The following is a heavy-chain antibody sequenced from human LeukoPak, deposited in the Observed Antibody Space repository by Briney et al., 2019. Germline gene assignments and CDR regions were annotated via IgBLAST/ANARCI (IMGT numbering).Heavy chain of an antibody. D-gene: IGHD2-2*01. J-gene: IGHJ6*03. Sequence: PSETLSLTCTVSGGSISSGSYYWSWIRQPAGKGLEWIGRIYTSGSTNYNPSLKSRVTISVDTSKNQFSLKLSSVTAADTAVYYCARAPVVPAAYYYYMDVWGKGTTVTVSS. V-gene: IGHV4-61*02. CDR2: IYTSGST. CDR1: GGSISSGSYY. CDR3: ARAPVVPAAYYYYMDV.